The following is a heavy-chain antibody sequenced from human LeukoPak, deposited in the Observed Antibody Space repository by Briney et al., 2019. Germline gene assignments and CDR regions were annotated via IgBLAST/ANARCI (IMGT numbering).Heavy chain of an antibody. Sequence: GVSVKVSCKASGGTFSSYAISWVRQAPGQGLEWMGRIIPILGIANYAEKFQGRVTITADKSTSTAYMELSRLKSDDTAVYYCARDAIVRGYSNSDYWGHGTLVTASS. CDR3: ARDAIVRGYSNSDY. J-gene: IGHJ4*01. CDR2: IIPILGIA. CDR1: GGTFSSYA. V-gene: IGHV1-69*04. D-gene: IGHD4-11*01.